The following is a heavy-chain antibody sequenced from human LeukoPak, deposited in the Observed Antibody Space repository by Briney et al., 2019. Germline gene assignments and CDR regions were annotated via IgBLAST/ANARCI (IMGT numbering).Heavy chain of an antibody. D-gene: IGHD3-22*01. V-gene: IGHV1-69*13. CDR1: GATFTIYA. CDR3: ARVEDSSGYPLFQH. CDR2: IIPIFGTA. J-gene: IGHJ1*01. Sequence: EASVKLSFTSSGATFTIYAISWGRQAPGQGLEWMGGIIPIFGTANYAQKFQGRVTITADESTSTAYMVLRSLRSEDTAVYYCARVEDSSGYPLFQHWGQGTLVTVSS.